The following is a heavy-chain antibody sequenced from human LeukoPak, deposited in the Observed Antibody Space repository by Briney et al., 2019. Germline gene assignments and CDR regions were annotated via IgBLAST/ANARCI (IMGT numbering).Heavy chain of an antibody. V-gene: IGHV3-30*18. CDR1: GFTFSSYG. D-gene: IGHD4-17*01. CDR2: ISYDGSNK. J-gene: IGHJ4*02. Sequence: PGGSLRLSCAASGFTFSSYGMRWVRQAPGKGLEWVAVISYDGSNKYYADSVKGRFTISRDNSKNTLYLQMNRLRAEDTAVYYCAKDSVVDDYGDYPDYWGQGTLVTVSS. CDR3: AKDSVVDDYGDYPDY.